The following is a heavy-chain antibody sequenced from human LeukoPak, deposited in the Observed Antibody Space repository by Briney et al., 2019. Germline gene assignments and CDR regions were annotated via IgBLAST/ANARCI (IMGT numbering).Heavy chain of an antibody. CDR2: ISWDGGST. Sequence: GGSLRLSCAASGFTLGDYTMHWVRQAPGKGLEWVSLISWDGGSTYYADSVKVRLTISRDNSKNSLYLQMNSLRSEDTALYYCAKGKGGISGAFDIWGQGTMVTVSS. CDR3: AKGKGGISGAFDI. D-gene: IGHD3-16*01. CDR1: GFTLGDYT. J-gene: IGHJ3*02. V-gene: IGHV3-43*01.